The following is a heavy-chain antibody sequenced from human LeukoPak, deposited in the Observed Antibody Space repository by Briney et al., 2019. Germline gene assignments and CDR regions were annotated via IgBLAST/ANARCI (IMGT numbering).Heavy chain of an antibody. CDR1: GGSFSGYY. CDR2: INHSGST. CDR3: ARVYGSSWRKFSSEYFQH. Sequence: SETLSLTCAVYGGSFSGYYWSWIRQPPGKGLEWIGEINHSGSTNYNPSLKSRVTISVDTSKNQFPLKLSSVTAADTAVYYCARVYGSSWRKFSSEYFQHWGQGTLVTVSS. V-gene: IGHV4-34*01. J-gene: IGHJ1*01. D-gene: IGHD6-13*01.